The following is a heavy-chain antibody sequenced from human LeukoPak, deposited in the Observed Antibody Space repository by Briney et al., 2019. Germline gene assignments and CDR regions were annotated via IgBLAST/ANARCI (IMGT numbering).Heavy chain of an antibody. J-gene: IGHJ5*02. V-gene: IGHV4-34*01. D-gene: IGHD6-19*01. CDR2: INHSGSN. Sequence: SETLSLTCAVYGGSLSGYYWSWIRHPPGKGLEWIGEINHSGSNNYNPSLKSRVTISVDTSKNQFSLKLSSVTAADTAVYYCARAIAVAGSRFDPWGQGTLVTVSS. CDR3: ARAIAVAGSRFDP. CDR1: GGSLSGYY.